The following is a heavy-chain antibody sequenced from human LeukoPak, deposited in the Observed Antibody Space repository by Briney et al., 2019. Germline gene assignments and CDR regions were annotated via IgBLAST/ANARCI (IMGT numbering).Heavy chain of an antibody. CDR1: GFTFSSYS. CDR3: ARGGENYYDSSGPFDY. D-gene: IGHD3-22*01. CDR2: ISSSSSYI. J-gene: IGHJ4*02. V-gene: IGHV3-21*01. Sequence: GGSLRLSCAASGFTFSSYSMNWVRQAPGKGLEWVSSISSSSSYIYYADSVKGRFTISRDNAKNSLYLQMNSLRAEDTAVYYCARGGENYYDSSGPFDYWGQGTLVTVSS.